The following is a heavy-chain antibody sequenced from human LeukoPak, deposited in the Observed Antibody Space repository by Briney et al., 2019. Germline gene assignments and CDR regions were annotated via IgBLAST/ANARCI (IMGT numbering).Heavy chain of an antibody. CDR2: ISGSGGST. CDR1: GFTFSSYA. J-gene: IGHJ4*02. D-gene: IGHD1-26*01. CDR3: ANLRAVGATLGCFDY. V-gene: IGHV3-23*01. Sequence: GGSLRLSCAASGFTFSSYAMSWVRQAPGKGLEWVSAISGSGGSTYYADSVKGRFTISRDNSKNTLYLQMNSLRAEDTAVYYCANLRAVGATLGCFDYWGQGTLVTVSS.